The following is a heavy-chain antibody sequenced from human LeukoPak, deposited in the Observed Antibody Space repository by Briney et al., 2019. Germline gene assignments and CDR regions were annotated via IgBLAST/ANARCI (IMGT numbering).Heavy chain of an antibody. Sequence: PGGSLRLSCAASGFTFSSYGMHWVRQAPGKGLEWVAFIRYDGSNKYYADSLKGRFTISRDNSKNTLYLQMSSLRAEDTAVYYCANIVVVPAAPEDAFNIWGQGTMVTVSS. D-gene: IGHD2-2*01. CDR3: ANIVVVPAAPEDAFNI. V-gene: IGHV3-30*02. CDR1: GFTFSSYG. CDR2: IRYDGSNK. J-gene: IGHJ3*02.